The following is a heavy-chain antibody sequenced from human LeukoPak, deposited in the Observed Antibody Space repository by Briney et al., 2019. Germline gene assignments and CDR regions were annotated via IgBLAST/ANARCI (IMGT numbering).Heavy chain of an antibody. CDR1: GYTLTELS. Sequence: GASVKVSCKVSGYTLTELSMHWVRQAPGQGLEWMGWINPNSGGTNYAQKFQGRVTMTRDTSISTAYMELSSLRSEDTAVYYCARDRDYSGSYQEGYWGQGTLVTVSS. CDR3: ARDRDYSGSYQEGY. CDR2: INPNSGGT. V-gene: IGHV1-2*02. J-gene: IGHJ4*02. D-gene: IGHD1-26*01.